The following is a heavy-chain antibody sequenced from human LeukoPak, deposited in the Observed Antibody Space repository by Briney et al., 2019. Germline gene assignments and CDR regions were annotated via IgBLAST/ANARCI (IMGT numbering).Heavy chain of an antibody. V-gene: IGHV3-30*02. D-gene: IGHD3-3*01. J-gene: IGHJ4*02. CDR3: ARDRGDSGLWSGYDC. CDR1: GFTFNSYG. Sequence: GGSLRLSCAASGFTFNSYGMHWVRQAPGKGLEWVAYIGHDGINKYYTDSVKGRFTISRDNAKNSVYLQMNSLRAEDTAVYYCARDRGDSGLWSGYDCWGQATLVTVSS. CDR2: IGHDGINK.